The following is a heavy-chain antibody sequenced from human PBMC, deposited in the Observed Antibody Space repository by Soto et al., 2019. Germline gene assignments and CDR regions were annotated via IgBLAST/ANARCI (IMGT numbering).Heavy chain of an antibody. CDR1: GFTLSSYA. CDR2: ISGSGGST. V-gene: IGHV3-23*01. Sequence: GGSLRLSCAASGFTLSSYAMSWVLQAPGKGLEWVSAISGSGGSTYYADSVKGRFTISRDNSKNTLYLQMNSLRAEDTAVYYCAKEARYFDWLLGWFDPSGQGTLVTVSS. D-gene: IGHD3-9*01. J-gene: IGHJ5*02. CDR3: AKEARYFDWLLGWFDP.